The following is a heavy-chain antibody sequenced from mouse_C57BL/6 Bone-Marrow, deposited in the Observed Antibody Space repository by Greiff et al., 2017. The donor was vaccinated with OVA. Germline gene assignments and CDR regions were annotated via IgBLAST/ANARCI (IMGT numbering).Heavy chain of an antibody. V-gene: IGHV5-4*03. CDR3: ATHRDCSSWGCAY. CDR1: GFTFSSYA. J-gene: IGHJ3*01. Sequence: DVMLVESGGGLVKPGGSLKLSCAASGFTFSSYAMSLVRQTPEKRLEWVATISDGGSYTYYPANVKGRFTISSANAKYNLYLQMSQLKSEDTAMYFGATHRDCSSWGCAYWGQGTLVTVSA. D-gene: IGHD1-1*01. CDR2: ISDGGSYT.